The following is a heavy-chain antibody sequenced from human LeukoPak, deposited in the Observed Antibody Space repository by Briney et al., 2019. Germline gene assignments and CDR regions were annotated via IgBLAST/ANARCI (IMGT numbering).Heavy chain of an antibody. CDR2: IYSSGST. CDR1: GASMSSYY. D-gene: IGHD4-17*01. V-gene: IGHV4-59*01. J-gene: IGHJ4*02. Sequence: SETLSLTCTVSGASMSSYYWTWIRQPPGKGLEWIEYIYSSGSTNSNPSLKSRVTISVDTSKNQFSLNLSSVTAADTAVYYCARGGEAGLADWGQGTLVTVSS. CDR3: ARGGEAGLAD.